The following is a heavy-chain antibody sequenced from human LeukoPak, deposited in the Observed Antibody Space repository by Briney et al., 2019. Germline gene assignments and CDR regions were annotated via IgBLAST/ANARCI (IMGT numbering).Heavy chain of an antibody. CDR1: GGSISSYY. J-gene: IGHJ6*02. Sequence: PSETPSLTCTVSGGSISSYYGSWIPQHPGEGLELIGYIYYSGSTNYNPSLKSRVTISVDTSKNQFSLKLSSVTAADTAVYYCAREYGDSRGDYYYGMDVWGQGTTVTVSS. D-gene: IGHD4-17*01. CDR3: AREYGDSRGDYYYGMDV. V-gene: IGHV4-59*01. CDR2: IYYSGST.